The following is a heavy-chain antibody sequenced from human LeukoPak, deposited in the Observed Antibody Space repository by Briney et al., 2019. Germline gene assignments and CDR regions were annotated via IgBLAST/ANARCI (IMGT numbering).Heavy chain of an antibody. Sequence: ASVKVSCKASGYTFTSYYMHWVRQAPGQGLEWMGIVNPSGGSTSYAQKFQGRVTMTRDTSTSTVYMELSSLRSEDTAVYYCARDDYGGNSHYWGQGTLVTVSS. CDR2: VNPSGGST. J-gene: IGHJ4*02. CDR1: GYTFTSYY. D-gene: IGHD4-23*01. CDR3: ARDDYGGNSHY. V-gene: IGHV1-46*01.